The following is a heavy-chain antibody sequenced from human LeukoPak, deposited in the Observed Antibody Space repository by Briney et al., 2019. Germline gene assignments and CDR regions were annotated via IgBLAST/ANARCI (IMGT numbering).Heavy chain of an antibody. V-gene: IGHV3-74*01. D-gene: IGHD4-11*01. CDR3: AISGVTAVTKGGY. Sequence: GGSLRLSCAASGFTFSSYWMHWVRQAPGKGLVWVSHINSDGSNKNYAGCVKVPFTMSRDNAKNTLYLQMNSLRADDTCVYYCAISGVTAVTKGGYWGQGTLVTVSS. J-gene: IGHJ4*02. CDR2: INSDGSNK. CDR1: GFTFSSYW.